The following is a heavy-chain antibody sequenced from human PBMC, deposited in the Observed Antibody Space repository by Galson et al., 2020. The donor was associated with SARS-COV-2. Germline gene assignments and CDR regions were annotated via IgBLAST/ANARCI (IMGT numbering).Heavy chain of an antibody. V-gene: IGHV3-23*01. D-gene: IGHD3-3*01. CDR3: AKVRTGFFGYCMDV. CDR2: TGNSGDKT. CDR1: GFTFSNYA. Sequence: GGSLRLSCAASGFTFSNYAMNWVRQSPGKGLEWVSGTGNSGDKTYYADSVKGRFSISRDNSKNTLYLQMHSLRAEDTALYYCAKVRTGFFGYCMDVWGQGTTVTVSS. J-gene: IGHJ6*02.